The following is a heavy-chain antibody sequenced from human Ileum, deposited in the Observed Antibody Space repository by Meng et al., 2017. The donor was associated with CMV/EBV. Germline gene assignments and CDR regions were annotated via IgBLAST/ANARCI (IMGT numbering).Heavy chain of an antibody. J-gene: IGHJ4*02. V-gene: IGHV1-2*06. CDR1: GYTFTVYT. Sequence: QVQEVQSGAQMKTPGDSLRVSCETSGYTFTVYTIHWARQAPGQGLEWMGRINTNSGDTFYAQKFRSRVTMTRDTSIRTVFMELSGLQSHDTAIYYCARDNWGSDYWGQGTLVTVSS. D-gene: IGHD7-27*01. CDR3: ARDNWGSDY. CDR2: INTNSGDT.